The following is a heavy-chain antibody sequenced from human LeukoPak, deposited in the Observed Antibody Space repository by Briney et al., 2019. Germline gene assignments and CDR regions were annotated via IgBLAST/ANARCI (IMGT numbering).Heavy chain of an antibody. Sequence: SVTVSCKASGCTFTIYAISWVRQPPGQGLEWMGRIIPILGIANYAHKFQGRVTITADKSTSTAYMELSSLRSEDTAVYYCARGGIAARVYYYYYMDVWGKGTTVTVSS. D-gene: IGHD6-6*01. CDR3: ARGGIAARVYYYYYMDV. CDR1: GCTFTIYA. J-gene: IGHJ6*03. CDR2: IIPILGIA. V-gene: IGHV1-69*04.